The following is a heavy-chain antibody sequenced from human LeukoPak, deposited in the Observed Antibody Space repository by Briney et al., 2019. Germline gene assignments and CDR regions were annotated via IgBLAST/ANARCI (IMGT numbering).Heavy chain of an antibody. Sequence: PGGSLRLSCAASGFTFSSYEMNWVRQAPGKGLEWVSYISSSGSTIYYADSVKGRFTISRDNSKNTLYLQMNSLRAEDTAVYYCAKEACSAGSCYSPDDAFDIWGQGTMVTVSS. J-gene: IGHJ3*02. V-gene: IGHV3-48*03. D-gene: IGHD2-15*01. CDR3: AKEACSAGSCYSPDDAFDI. CDR1: GFTFSSYE. CDR2: ISSSGSTI.